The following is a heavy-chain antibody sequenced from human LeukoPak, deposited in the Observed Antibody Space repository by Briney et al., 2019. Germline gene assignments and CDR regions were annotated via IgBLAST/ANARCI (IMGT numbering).Heavy chain of an antibody. Sequence: SVKVSCKASGYTFTNYGISWVRQAPGQGLAWMGGIIPIFGTANYAQKYQGRVTITADQSTSTAYMEVSSLRSEDTAVYYCARSQAAVADYYYYYYMDVWGKGTTVTVSS. CDR3: ARSQAAVADYYYYYYMDV. J-gene: IGHJ6*03. CDR2: IIPIFGTA. CDR1: GYTFTNYG. V-gene: IGHV1-69*13. D-gene: IGHD6-19*01.